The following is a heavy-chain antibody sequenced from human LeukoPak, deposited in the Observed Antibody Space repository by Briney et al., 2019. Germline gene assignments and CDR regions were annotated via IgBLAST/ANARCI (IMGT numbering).Heavy chain of an antibody. Sequence: PGGSLRLSCAASGFIVSSNYMSWVRQAPGKGLEWVSVIYSGGTTYYADSVKGRFTISRDNSKNTLYLQMSSLRAEDTAVYYCAAKNTWTYGMDVWGQGTTVTVSS. D-gene: IGHD1/OR15-1a*01. V-gene: IGHV3-66*01. CDR2: IYSGGTT. CDR1: GFIVSSNY. J-gene: IGHJ6*02. CDR3: AAKNTWTYGMDV.